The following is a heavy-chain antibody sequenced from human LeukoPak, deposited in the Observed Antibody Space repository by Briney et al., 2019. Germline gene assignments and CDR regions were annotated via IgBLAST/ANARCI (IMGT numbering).Heavy chain of an antibody. V-gene: IGHV3-23*01. J-gene: IGHJ4*02. CDR1: GFSFGSYA. Sequence: PGGSLRLSCAASGFSFGSYAMSWVRQAPGKGLEWVSGISDSGTGTHYADSVKGRFTISRDNSKNTLYLQMKSLRAEDTAVHYCVKADYDILIGYYPTFDQWGQGTQVTVSS. CDR3: VKADYDILIGYYPTFDQ. D-gene: IGHD3-9*01. CDR2: ISDSGTGT.